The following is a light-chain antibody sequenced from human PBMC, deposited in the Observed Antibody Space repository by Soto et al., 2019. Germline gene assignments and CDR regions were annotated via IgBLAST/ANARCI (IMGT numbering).Light chain of an antibody. Sequence: DIEMTQSPPSLSATVGDRVTVTCRASQTISNFLNWYQQTPGKAPKLLIYGASNLQSGVPSRFSGSGSGTDFTLTISSLQPEDFATYFCQHSYNTPRTFGQGTKVDIK. V-gene: IGKV1-39*01. J-gene: IGKJ1*01. CDR1: QTISNF. CDR3: QHSYNTPRT. CDR2: GAS.